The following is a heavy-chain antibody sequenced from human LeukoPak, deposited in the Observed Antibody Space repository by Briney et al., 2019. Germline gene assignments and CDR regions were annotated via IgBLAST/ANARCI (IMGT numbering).Heavy chain of an antibody. Sequence: SSETLSLTCAVYGGSFSGYYWSWNRQPLGKGLEWIGEINHSGSTNYNPSLKSRVTISVDTSKNQFSLKLSSVTAADTAVYYCARAGNYYGSRGRFDYWGQGTLVTVSS. CDR2: INHSGST. V-gene: IGHV4-34*01. D-gene: IGHD3-10*01. CDR3: ARAGNYYGSRGRFDY. J-gene: IGHJ4*02. CDR1: GGSFSGYY.